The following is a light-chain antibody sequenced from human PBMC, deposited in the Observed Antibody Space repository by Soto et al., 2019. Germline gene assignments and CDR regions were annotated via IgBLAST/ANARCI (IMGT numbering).Light chain of an antibody. Sequence: LPMTQSPSSLSSSVGDRGTIPCRGSQGICKYLAWYQEKPGKVPKLLIYVASTLQSGVPSRFSGSGSGTDFTLTISSLQPEDVATYYCQKYNSAPYTFGQGTKLEIK. CDR3: QKYNSAPYT. CDR2: VAS. J-gene: IGKJ2*01. V-gene: IGKV1-27*01. CDR1: QGICKY.